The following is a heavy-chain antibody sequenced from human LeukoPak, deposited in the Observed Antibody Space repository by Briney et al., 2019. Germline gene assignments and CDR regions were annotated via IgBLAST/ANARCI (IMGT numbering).Heavy chain of an antibody. CDR1: GFTFSSYA. J-gene: IGHJ1*01. CDR3: AQQLGYCSGGTCYFTY. D-gene: IGHD2-15*01. Sequence: GGSLRLSCAASGFTFSSYAMSWVRQAPGKGLEWVAAISNSGGDTFYSDSGKGRFTIARDNSKNTLYLQMNSLRVDDTAVHYCAQQLGYCSGGTCYFTYWGQGTLVTVSS. CDR2: ISNSGGDT. V-gene: IGHV3-23*01.